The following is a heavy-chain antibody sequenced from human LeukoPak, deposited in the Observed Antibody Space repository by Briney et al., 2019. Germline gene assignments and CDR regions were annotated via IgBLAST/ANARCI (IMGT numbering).Heavy chain of an antibody. CDR3: ARGSYGSGSYYSYYYYMDV. CDR2: MNPNSGNT. CDR1: GYTFTGYY. J-gene: IGHJ6*03. D-gene: IGHD3-10*01. Sequence: ASVKVSCKASGYTFTGYYMHWVRQATGQGLEWMGWMNPNSGNTGYAQKFQGRVTMTRNTSISTAYMELSSLRSEDTAVYYCARGSYGSGSYYSYYYYMDVWGKGTTVTISS. V-gene: IGHV1-8*02.